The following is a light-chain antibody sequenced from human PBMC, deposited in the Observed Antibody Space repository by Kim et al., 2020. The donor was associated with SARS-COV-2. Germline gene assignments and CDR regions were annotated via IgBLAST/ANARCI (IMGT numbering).Light chain of an antibody. CDR1: NLGNKY. J-gene: IGLJ2*01. V-gene: IGLV3-1*01. CDR3: QAWDGTTVV. Sequence: VDPGQTARITVSGDNLGNKYVCWYQQKPGQSPVLVIYQNTKRPSGIPERFSGSNSGNTATLTISGTQAMDESDFYCQAWDGTTVVFGGGTQLTVL. CDR2: QNT.